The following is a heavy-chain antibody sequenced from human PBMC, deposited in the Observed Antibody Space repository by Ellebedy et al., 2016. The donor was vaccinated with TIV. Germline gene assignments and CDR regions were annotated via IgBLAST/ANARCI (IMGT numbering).Heavy chain of an antibody. D-gene: IGHD1-14*01. CDR2: ISASSTSA. J-gene: IGHJ6*03. CDR1: GFTFGSYA. CDR3: TKGKDRHYFYMDV. Sequence: GGSLRLXXAASGFTFGSYAMTWVRQAPGKGLEWVSSISASSTSAYYADSVEGRFTISRDNSKNTLYLQLNSLRAEDTAVYYCTKGKDRHYFYMDVWGKGTTVTVSS. V-gene: IGHV3-23*01.